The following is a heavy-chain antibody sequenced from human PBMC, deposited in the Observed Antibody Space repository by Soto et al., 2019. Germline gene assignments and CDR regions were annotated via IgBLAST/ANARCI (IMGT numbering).Heavy chain of an antibody. CDR3: AKDSAFMTTVQDV. Sequence: GGSLRLSCAASGFTFSSYGMHWVRQAPGKGLEWVAVISYDGSNKYYADSVKGRFTISRDNSKNTLYLQMNSLRAEDTAVYYCAKDSAFMTTVQDVWGKGTTVTVSS. CDR2: ISYDGSNK. V-gene: IGHV3-30*18. D-gene: IGHD4-4*01. CDR1: GFTFSSYG. J-gene: IGHJ6*04.